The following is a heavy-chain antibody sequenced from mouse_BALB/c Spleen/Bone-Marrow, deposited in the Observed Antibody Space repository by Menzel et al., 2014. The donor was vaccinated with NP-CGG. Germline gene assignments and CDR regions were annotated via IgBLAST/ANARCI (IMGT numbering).Heavy chain of an antibody. Sequence: QLKQSGPELVKPGTSVKMSCKASGYIFTSYVMDWVKQKPGQGLEWIGYINPYNDVTNYNEKFKGKATLTSDKSSSTAYMEVSSLTSEDSAVYYCAREGWLLRFDYWGQGTTLTVSS. CDR3: AREGWLLRFDY. CDR1: GYIFTSYV. V-gene: IGHV1-14*01. J-gene: IGHJ2*01. CDR2: INPYNDVT. D-gene: IGHD2-3*01.